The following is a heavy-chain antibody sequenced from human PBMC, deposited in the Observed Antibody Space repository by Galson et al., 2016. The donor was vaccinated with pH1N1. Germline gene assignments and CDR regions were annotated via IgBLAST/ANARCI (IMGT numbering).Heavy chain of an antibody. CDR2: IHSSGSS. CDR1: GASVTSRSHY. CDR3: ASRGSSFWVF. D-gene: IGHD6-13*01. V-gene: IGHV4-39*01. Sequence: ETLPLTCTVSGASVTSRSHYWAWIRQPPGKGLEWLGNIHSSGSSYYNPSLKSRVSISVDTSKNQFSLHVRSVTAADTAVYYCASRGSSFWVFWGQGTLATVSS. J-gene: IGHJ4*02.